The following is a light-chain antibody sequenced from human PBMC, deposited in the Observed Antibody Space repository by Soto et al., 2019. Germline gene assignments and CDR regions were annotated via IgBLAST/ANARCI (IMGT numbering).Light chain of an antibody. CDR2: GNS. Sequence: QSVLTQPPSVSGAPGQRVTISCTGSSSNIGAGYDVHWYQQLPGTAPKLLIYGNSNRPSGVPDRVSGSKSGTSASLAITGLQAEYEGDYYCQSYDSSLSALFGGGTKLTVL. CDR3: QSYDSSLSAL. CDR1: SSNIGAGYD. J-gene: IGLJ2*01. V-gene: IGLV1-40*01.